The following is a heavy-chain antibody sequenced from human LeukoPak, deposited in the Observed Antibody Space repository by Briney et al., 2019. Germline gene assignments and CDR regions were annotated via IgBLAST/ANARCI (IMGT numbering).Heavy chain of an antibody. CDR2: IYHSGST. CDR3: AREPVEWFYPYYYYYMDV. Sequence: SETLSLTCTVSGYSISSGYYWGWIRQPPGKGLEWIGSIYHSGSTYYNPSLKSRVTISVDTSKNQFSLKLSSVTAADTAVYYCAREPVEWFYPYYYYYMDVWGKGTTVTVSS. D-gene: IGHD3-3*01. CDR1: GYSISSGYY. V-gene: IGHV4-38-2*02. J-gene: IGHJ6*03.